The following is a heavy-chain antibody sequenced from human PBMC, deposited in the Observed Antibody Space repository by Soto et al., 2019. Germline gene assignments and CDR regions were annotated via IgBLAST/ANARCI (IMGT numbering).Heavy chain of an antibody. CDR3: AKNRYDYDTSGYYYPYY. Sequence: QVQLVESGGGVVQPGRSLRLSCAASGFTFSSYGMHWVRQAPGKGLEWVALISFDGSNKYYADSVKGRFTISRDNSKNXXYLQMNSLRAEDTAVYYCAKNRYDYDTSGYYYPYYWGQGTLVTVSS. CDR1: GFTFSSYG. D-gene: IGHD3-22*01. V-gene: IGHV3-30*18. CDR2: ISFDGSNK. J-gene: IGHJ4*02.